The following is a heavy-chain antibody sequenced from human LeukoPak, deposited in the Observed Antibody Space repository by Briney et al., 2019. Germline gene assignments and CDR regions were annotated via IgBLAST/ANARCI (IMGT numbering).Heavy chain of an antibody. V-gene: IGHV4-30-2*01. CDR1: GGSISSGGYS. Sequence: SQTLSLTCAVSGGSISSGGYSWSWIRQPPGKGLEWIGYIYHSGSTYYNPSLKSRVAISVDRYKNQFSLKLSSVPAADTAVYYCARERLYYGSGLNWIDPWGQGTLVTVSS. CDR2: IYHSGST. J-gene: IGHJ5*02. CDR3: ARERLYYGSGLNWIDP. D-gene: IGHD3-10*01.